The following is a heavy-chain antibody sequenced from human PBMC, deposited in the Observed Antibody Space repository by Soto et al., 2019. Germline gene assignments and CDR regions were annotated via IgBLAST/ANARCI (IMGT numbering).Heavy chain of an antibody. J-gene: IGHJ4*02. CDR3: ARGIAWYMFDS. CDR2: ISAYSGDT. D-gene: IGHD6-13*01. V-gene: IGHV1-18*01. Sequence: QVQLVQSGAEVKKPGASVRVSCKTSGYTFNTFGVNWVRQAPGQGLEWMGWISAYSGDTVYAQKFQGRVTVTTDTSTSTAYMELRSLTSDDAAMYYCARGIAWYMFDSWGQGTLVTVSS. CDR1: GYTFNTFG.